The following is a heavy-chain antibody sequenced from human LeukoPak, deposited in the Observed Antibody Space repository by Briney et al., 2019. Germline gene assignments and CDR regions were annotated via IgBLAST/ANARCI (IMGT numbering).Heavy chain of an antibody. J-gene: IGHJ4*02. D-gene: IGHD6-13*01. Sequence: ASVKVSCKASGYTFTDYYIHWVRQAPGQGLEWMGWINPNSGGTNYAQKFQGRVTLTRDTSISTAYMELSRLRSDDTAVYYCARASGAAGPEFDYWGQGTLVTVSS. V-gene: IGHV1-2*02. CDR3: ARASGAAGPEFDY. CDR1: GYTFTDYY. CDR2: INPNSGGT.